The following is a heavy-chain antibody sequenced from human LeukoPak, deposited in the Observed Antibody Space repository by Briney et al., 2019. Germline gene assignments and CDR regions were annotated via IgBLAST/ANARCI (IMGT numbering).Heavy chain of an antibody. J-gene: IGHJ4*02. D-gene: IGHD1-26*01. V-gene: IGHV4-59*12. CDR3: SRESGPFSPFGH. Sequence: PSETLSLTCTVSGGSISPYYWSWIRQPPGQGLEWIGEISLSGYTGFNPSLRSRVTMSLDESKNHLSLNLASVTASDTAVYYCSRESGPFSPFGHWGQGILVTVTS. CDR2: ISLSGYT. CDR1: GGSISPYY.